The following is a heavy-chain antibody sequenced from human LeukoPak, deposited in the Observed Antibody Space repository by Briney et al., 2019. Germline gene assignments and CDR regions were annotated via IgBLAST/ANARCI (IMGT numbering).Heavy chain of an antibody. CDR2: IGSSGGST. CDR1: GFTFSSYA. V-gene: IGHV3-23*01. J-gene: IGHJ5*02. Sequence: GGSLRLSCEASGFTFSSYAMSWVRQAPGKGLEWVSAIGSSGGSTYYADSVKGRFTISRDNAKNSLYLQMNSLRAEDTAVYYCASPDRGVAWGQGTLVTVSS. CDR3: ASPDRGVA. D-gene: IGHD3-10*01.